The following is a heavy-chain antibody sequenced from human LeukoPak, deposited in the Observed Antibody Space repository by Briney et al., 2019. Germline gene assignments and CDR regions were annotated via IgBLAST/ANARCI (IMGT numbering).Heavy chain of an antibody. CDR3: ARASQVLRGSGSYYTRPFDY. D-gene: IGHD3-10*01. CDR1: GGSISSSSYY. V-gene: IGHV4-39*07. J-gene: IGHJ4*02. Sequence: PSETLSLTCTVSGGSISSSSYYWGWIRQPPGKGLEWIGSIYYSGSTYYNPSLKSRVTISVDTSKNQFSLKLSSVTAADTAVYYCARASQVLRGSGSYYTRPFDYWGQGTLVTVSS. CDR2: IYYSGST.